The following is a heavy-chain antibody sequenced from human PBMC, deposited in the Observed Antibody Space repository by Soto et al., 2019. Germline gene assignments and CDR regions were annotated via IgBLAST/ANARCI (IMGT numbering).Heavy chain of an antibody. D-gene: IGHD1-1*01. CDR2: IYYSGST. CDR3: AMEAGTTIDY. V-gene: IGHV4-59*08. J-gene: IGHJ4*02. Sequence: QVQLQESGPGLVKPSETLSLTCTVSGGSISSYYWSWIRQPPGKRLEWIGYIYYSGSTNYNPPLKSRVTMSVDTSKNQFSLKLSSVTAADTAVYYCAMEAGTTIDYWGQGTLVTVSS. CDR1: GGSISSYY.